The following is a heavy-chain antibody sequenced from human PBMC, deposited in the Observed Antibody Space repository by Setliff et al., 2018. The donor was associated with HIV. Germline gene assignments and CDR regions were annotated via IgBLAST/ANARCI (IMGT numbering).Heavy chain of an antibody. CDR2: ISSTSSTI. J-gene: IGHJ6*03. CDR3: ARDLYFYYYMDV. D-gene: IGHD3-9*01. Sequence: GGSLRLSCEASGFTFSSYSMNWVRQAPGKGLEWVSYISSTSSTIYYANSVKGRFTISRDDAKNSLYLQMNSLRAEDTAVYYCARDLYFYYYMDVWGKGTTVTVSS. V-gene: IGHV3-48*01. CDR1: GFTFSSYS.